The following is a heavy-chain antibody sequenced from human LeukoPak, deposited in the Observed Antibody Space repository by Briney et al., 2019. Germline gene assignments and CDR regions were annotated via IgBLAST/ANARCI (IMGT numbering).Heavy chain of an antibody. Sequence: GGSLRLSCAASGFTFRSYSMNGGRQAPGKGREWGSYISSSSSTIYYADSVKGRFTISRDNAKNSLYLQMNSLRAEDTAVYYCARAYYYDSSGYYYLDYWGQGTLVTVSS. J-gene: IGHJ4*02. CDR2: ISSSSSTI. CDR1: GFTFRSYS. D-gene: IGHD3-22*01. V-gene: IGHV3-48*04. CDR3: ARAYYYDSSGYYYLDY.